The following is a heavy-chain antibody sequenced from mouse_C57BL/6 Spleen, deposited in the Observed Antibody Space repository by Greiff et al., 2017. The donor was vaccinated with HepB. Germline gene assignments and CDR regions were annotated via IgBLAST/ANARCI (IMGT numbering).Heavy chain of an antibody. J-gene: IGHJ2*01. CDR1: GYAFSSSW. Sequence: VQLQQSGPELVKPGASVKISCKASGYAFSSSWMNWVKQRPGKGLEWIGRIYPGDGDTNYNGKFKGKATLTADKSSSTAYMQLSSLTSEDSAVYFCARSSSSGYGDYWGQGTTLTVSS. V-gene: IGHV1-82*01. CDR3: ARSSSSGYGDY. CDR2: IYPGDGDT. D-gene: IGHD3-2*02.